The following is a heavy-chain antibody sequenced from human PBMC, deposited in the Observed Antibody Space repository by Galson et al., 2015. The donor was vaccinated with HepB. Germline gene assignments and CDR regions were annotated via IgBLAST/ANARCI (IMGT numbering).Heavy chain of an antibody. D-gene: IGHD2-2*01. CDR2: ISCSSGST. V-gene: IGHV1-46*04. CDR1: GFTFTSYY. Sequence: SVKVSCAASGFTFTSYYMNWVRQAPGQGLEWMAIISCSSGSTSYAENVKGGATMTRDTSTSTVYMEMSSLRAEDTAVYYCARDTIVVVPAARCCYYYGMDVWGQGTTVTVSS. CDR3: ARDTIVVVPAARCCYYYGMDV. J-gene: IGHJ6*02.